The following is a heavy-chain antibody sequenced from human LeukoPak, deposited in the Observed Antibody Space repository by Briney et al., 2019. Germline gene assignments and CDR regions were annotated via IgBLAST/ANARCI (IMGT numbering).Heavy chain of an antibody. CDR3: ARGPYCSSTSCYSPYYSYYMDV. J-gene: IGHJ6*03. CDR1: GYSFTNYW. Sequence: GESLKISCKGSGYSFTNYWIGWVRQLPGKGLEWMGIIYPGDSNTRYSPSFQGQVTISADKAITTAYLQWSRLKASDTAMYYCARGPYCSSTSCYSPYYSYYMDVWGKGTTVTVS. CDR2: IYPGDSNT. D-gene: IGHD2-2*01. V-gene: IGHV5-51*01.